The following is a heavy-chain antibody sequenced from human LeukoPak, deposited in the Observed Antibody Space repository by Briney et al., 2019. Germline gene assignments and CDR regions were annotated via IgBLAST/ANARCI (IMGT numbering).Heavy chain of an antibody. D-gene: IGHD6-13*01. CDR3: AVKDLAAASSPFDY. V-gene: IGHV4-34*01. CDR2: VNHSGST. CDR1: GGSFSGYY. Sequence: SETLSLTCAVYGGSFSGYYWSWIRQPPGKGLEWIGEVNHSGSTNYNPSLKSRVTISVDTSKNQFSLKLSSVTAADTAVYYCAVKDLAAASSPFDYWGQGTLVTVSS. J-gene: IGHJ4*02.